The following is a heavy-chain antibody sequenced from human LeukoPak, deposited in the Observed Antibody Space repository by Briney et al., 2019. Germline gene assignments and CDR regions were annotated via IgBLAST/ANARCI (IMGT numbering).Heavy chain of an antibody. CDR1: GFTFNNYA. CDR2: ISGNGDNT. J-gene: IGHJ4*02. CDR3: AKEAVATTFDY. V-gene: IGHV3-23*01. Sequence: GGSLRLSCAASGFTFNNYAMSWVRQTPGKGLEWVSTISGNGDNTYYADSVKARFTISRDNSQSTLYLQMNSLRAEDTALYFCAKEAVATTFDYWGQGTLVTVSS. D-gene: IGHD5-12*01.